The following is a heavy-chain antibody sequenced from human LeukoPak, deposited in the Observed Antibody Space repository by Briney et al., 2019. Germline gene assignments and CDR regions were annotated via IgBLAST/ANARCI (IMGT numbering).Heavy chain of an antibody. CDR1: GFTFSSYA. CDR3: ARVRSIYFDY. J-gene: IGHJ4*02. CDR2: ISGSGGST. Sequence: GESLKISCATSGFTFSSYAMSWVRQAPGKGLEWVSAISGSGGSTYYADSVKGRFTISRDNSKNTLYLQMNSLRAEDTAVYYCARVRSIYFDYWGQGTLVTVSS. V-gene: IGHV3-23*01.